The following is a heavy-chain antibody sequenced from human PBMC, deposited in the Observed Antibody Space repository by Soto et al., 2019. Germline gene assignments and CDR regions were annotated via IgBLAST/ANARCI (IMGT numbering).Heavy chain of an antibody. CDR3: ARAAYYYESSGYYTGDY. CDR2: ISAYNGNT. D-gene: IGHD3-22*01. V-gene: IGHV1-18*01. Sequence: ASVKVSCKASGYTFTSYGISWVRQAPGQGLEWMGWISAYNGNTNYAQKLQGRVTMTTDTSTSTAYMELRSLRSDDTAVYYCARAAYYYESSGYYTGDYWGQGTLVTVSS. J-gene: IGHJ4*02. CDR1: GYTFTSYG.